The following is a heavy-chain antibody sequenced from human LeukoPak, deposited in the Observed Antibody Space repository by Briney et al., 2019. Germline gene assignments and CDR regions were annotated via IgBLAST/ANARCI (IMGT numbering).Heavy chain of an antibody. CDR3: ARSTRRTVTIYDLDY. CDR1: GYTFTGYY. Sequence: GASVKVSCKASGYTFTGYYMHWVRQAPGQGLEWMGWINPNSGGTNYAQKFQGRVTITRDTSISTAYMELSRLRSDDTAVYYCARSTRRTVTIYDLDYWGQGTLVTVCS. CDR2: INPNSGGT. J-gene: IGHJ4*02. D-gene: IGHD4-17*01. V-gene: IGHV1-2*02.